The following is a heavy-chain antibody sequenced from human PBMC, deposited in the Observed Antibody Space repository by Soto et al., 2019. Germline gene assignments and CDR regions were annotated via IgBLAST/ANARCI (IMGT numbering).Heavy chain of an antibody. CDR3: AAVRHYDFWSGYYMWFDP. J-gene: IGHJ5*02. CDR2: IVVGSGNT. V-gene: IGHV1-58*02. Sequence: ASVKVSCKASGFTFTSSAMQWVRQARGQRLEWKGWIVVGSGNTNYAQKFQERVTITRDMSTSTAYMELSSLRSEDTAVYYCAAVRHYDFWSGYYMWFDPWGQGTLVTVSS. CDR1: GFTFTSSA. D-gene: IGHD3-3*01.